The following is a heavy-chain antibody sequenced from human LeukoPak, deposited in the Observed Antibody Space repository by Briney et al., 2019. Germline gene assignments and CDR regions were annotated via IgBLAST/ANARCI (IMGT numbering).Heavy chain of an antibody. Sequence: ASVKVSCKXSGYTFTGYYMHWVRQAPGQGLEWMGRINPNSGGTNYSQKFQGRVTMTRDTSISTAYIELSRLRSDDTAVYYCAREDPNWGSGWYDNWFDPWGQGTLVTVSS. V-gene: IGHV1-2*06. CDR3: AREDPNWGSGWYDNWFDP. J-gene: IGHJ5*02. CDR1: GYTFTGYY. CDR2: INPNSGGT. D-gene: IGHD6-19*01.